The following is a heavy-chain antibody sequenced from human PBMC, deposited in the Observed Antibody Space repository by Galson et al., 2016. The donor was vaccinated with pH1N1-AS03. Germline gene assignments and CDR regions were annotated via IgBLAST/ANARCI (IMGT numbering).Heavy chain of an antibody. CDR3: AVLPYPVRSGSVGEMNV. D-gene: IGHD3-10*01. V-gene: IGHV3-23*01. CDR1: EFSFSRFA. Sequence: SLRLSCAASEFSFSRFAMAWVRQAPGKGLEWVSSIIGSGENTWYAESAKGRFTISRDTSKNTVYLQMKSLRGNDTTLYYCAVLPYPVRSGSVGEMNVWGQGTTVIVSS. J-gene: IGHJ6*02. CDR2: IIGSGENT.